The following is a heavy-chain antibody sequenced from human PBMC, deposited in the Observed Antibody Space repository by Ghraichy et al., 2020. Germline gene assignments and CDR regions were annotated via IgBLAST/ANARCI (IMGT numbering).Heavy chain of an antibody. V-gene: IGHV3-23*01. CDR1: GFTFSRSA. CDR3: ADDTMVRGDHLGQFDY. J-gene: IGHJ4*02. CDR2: ISGSGGST. Sequence: GGSLRLSCAASGFTFSRSAMSWVRQAPGKGLEWVSGISGSGGSTNYADSVKGRFTISRDNSKNTLYVQMNSLRVEDTAVYYCADDTMVRGDHLGQFDYWCQGTLVTVSS. D-gene: IGHD3-10*01.